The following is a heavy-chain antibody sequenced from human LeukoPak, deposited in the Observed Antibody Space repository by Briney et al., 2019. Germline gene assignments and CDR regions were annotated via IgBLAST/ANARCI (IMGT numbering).Heavy chain of an antibody. D-gene: IGHD1-26*01. Sequence: ASVKVSCKASGYTFTGYYMHWVRQAPGQGLEWMGWINPNSGGTNYAQKFQGRVTMTRDTSISTAHMELRSLRSDDTAVYYCARDRIVGAEDDAFGIWGQGTMVTVSS. CDR1: GYTFTGYY. J-gene: IGHJ3*02. CDR3: ARDRIVGAEDDAFGI. V-gene: IGHV1-2*02. CDR2: INPNSGGT.